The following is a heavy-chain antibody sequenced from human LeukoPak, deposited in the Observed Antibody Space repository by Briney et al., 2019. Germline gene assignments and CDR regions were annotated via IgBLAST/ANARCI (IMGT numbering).Heavy chain of an antibody. V-gene: IGHV1-69*05. Sequence: ASVKVSCKASGGTFSSYAISWVRQAPGQGLEWMGRIIPIFGTANYAQKFQGRVTITTDESTSTAYMELSSLRSEDTAVYYCATQAELRFLEWLYFDYWGQGTLVTVSS. CDR3: ATQAELRFLEWLYFDY. J-gene: IGHJ4*02. CDR2: IIPIFGTA. CDR1: GGTFSSYA. D-gene: IGHD3-3*01.